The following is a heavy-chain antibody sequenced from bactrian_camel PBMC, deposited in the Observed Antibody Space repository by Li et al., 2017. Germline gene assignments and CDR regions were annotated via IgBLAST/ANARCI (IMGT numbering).Heavy chain of an antibody. V-gene: IGHV3-2*01. D-gene: IGHD6*01. J-gene: IGHJ4*01. Sequence: HVQLVESGGGLVQPGGSLRLSCVGSGFSFSDYYMSWVRQAPGQHLQWLASIYADGSQTDYHWSVKGRFTISRDYDKNSLYLQMNDVKFEDTGMYYCAADLVITEPLSRDEYRNWGQGTQVTVS. CDR2: IYADGSQT. CDR3: AADLVITEPLSRDEYRN. CDR1: GFSFSDYY.